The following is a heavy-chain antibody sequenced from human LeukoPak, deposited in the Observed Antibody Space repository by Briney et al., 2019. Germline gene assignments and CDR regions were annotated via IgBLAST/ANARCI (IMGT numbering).Heavy chain of an antibody. CDR1: GDSINDHY. V-gene: IGHV4-4*09. CDR3: ARQRCSGGSCYRVDQLYYMDV. CDR2: IYSSVSA. J-gene: IGHJ6*03. D-gene: IGHD2-15*01. Sequence: PETLSLTCTVSGDSINDHYWSWIRQPPGEGLEGIAYIYSSVSANYNPSLKIRVTISRGTSKGQFSLELTSVAAADTGVYYCARQRCSGGSCYRVDQLYYMDVWGKGTTVTGS.